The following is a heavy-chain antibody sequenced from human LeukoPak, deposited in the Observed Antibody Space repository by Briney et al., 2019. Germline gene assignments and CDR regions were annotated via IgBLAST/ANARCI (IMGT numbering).Heavy chain of an antibody. V-gene: IGHV3-7*01. J-gene: IGHJ4*02. CDR2: IKQDGSEK. D-gene: IGHD3-22*01. CDR1: GFTFSSYW. CDR3: ARSPPYYYDSSGYLDY. Sequence: GGSLRLSCAASGFTFSSYWMSWVRQAPGKGLEGVANIKQDGSEKYYVDSVKGRFTISRDNAKNSLYLQMNSLRAKDTAVYYCARSPPYYYDSSGYLDYWGQGTLVTVSS.